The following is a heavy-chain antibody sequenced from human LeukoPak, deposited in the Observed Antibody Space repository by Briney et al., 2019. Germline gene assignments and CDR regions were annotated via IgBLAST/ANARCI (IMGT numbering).Heavy chain of an antibody. J-gene: IGHJ5*02. CDR1: GFTFSSYA. D-gene: IGHD6-13*01. CDR2: ISYDGSNK. Sequence: GGSLRLSCAASGFTFSSYAMHWGRQAPGKGLEWVAVISYDGSNKYYADSVKGRFTISRDNSKNTLYLQMNSLRAEDTAVYYCARRRAAAANWFDPWGQGTMVTVSS. CDR3: ARRRAAAANWFDP. V-gene: IGHV3-30*04.